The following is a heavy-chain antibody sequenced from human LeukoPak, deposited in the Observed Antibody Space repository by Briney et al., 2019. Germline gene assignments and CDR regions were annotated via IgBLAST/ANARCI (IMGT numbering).Heavy chain of an antibody. D-gene: IGHD6-13*01. CDR1: GFTVSSNY. V-gene: IGHV3-23*01. CDR3: AKRDSSSWYGRLGAFDI. Sequence: GGSLRLSCAASGFTVSSNYMSWVRQAPGKGLEWVSAISGSGGRTYYADYVKGRFTISRDNSKNTLYLQMNSLRAEDTAVYYCAKRDSSSWYGRLGAFDIWGQGTMVTVSS. J-gene: IGHJ3*02. CDR2: ISGSGGRT.